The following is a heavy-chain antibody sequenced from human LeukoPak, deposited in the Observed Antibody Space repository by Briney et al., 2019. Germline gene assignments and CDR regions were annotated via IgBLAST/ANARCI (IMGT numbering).Heavy chain of an antibody. Sequence: GRSLRLSCAASGFTFSSYGMHWVRQAPGKGLEWVAVISYDGSNKYYADSVKGRFTISRDNSKNTLYLQMDSLRAEDTAVYYCAKVMYYYDSSGYYFDAFDIWGQGTMVTVSS. J-gene: IGHJ3*02. V-gene: IGHV3-30*18. CDR3: AKVMYYYDSSGYYFDAFDI. CDR1: GFTFSSYG. D-gene: IGHD3-22*01. CDR2: ISYDGSNK.